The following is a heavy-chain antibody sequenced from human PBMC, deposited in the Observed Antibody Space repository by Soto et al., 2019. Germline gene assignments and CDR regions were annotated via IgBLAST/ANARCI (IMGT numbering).Heavy chain of an antibody. D-gene: IGHD3-3*01. V-gene: IGHV1-3*01. CDR2: INAGNGNT. CDR1: GYTFTSYA. Sequence: ASVKVSCKASGYTFTSYAMHWVRQAPGQRLEWMGWINAGNGNTKYSQKFQGRVTITRDTSASTAYMELSSLRSEDTAVYYCATAPRITIFGVVIGRLDPWGQGTLVTVSS. J-gene: IGHJ5*02. CDR3: ATAPRITIFGVVIGRLDP.